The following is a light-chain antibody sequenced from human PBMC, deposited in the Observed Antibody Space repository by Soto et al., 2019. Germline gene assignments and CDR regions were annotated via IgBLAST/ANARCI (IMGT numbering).Light chain of an antibody. J-gene: IGLJ1*01. V-gene: IGLV2-23*01. CDR1: SSDVGSYNF. CDR3: CSYAGSSTWV. Sequence: QSALTQPASVSGSPGPSITISCTGTSSDVGSYNFFSWYQQHPGKSPKLMIYEGSKRPSGVSNRFSGSKSGNTASLTISALQAEDEADYYCCSYAGSSTWVFGTGTKVTVL. CDR2: EGS.